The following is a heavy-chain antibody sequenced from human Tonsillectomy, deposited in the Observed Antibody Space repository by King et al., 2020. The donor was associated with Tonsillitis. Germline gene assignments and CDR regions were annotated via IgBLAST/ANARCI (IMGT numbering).Heavy chain of an antibody. D-gene: IGHD4-17*01. Sequence: QLQESGSGLVKPSQTLSLTCAVSGGSISSGGYSWSWIRQPPGKGLEWIGYIYHRASPYYNPSLKSRVTISIDRSNNHLSLNLGSVTAADTAVYYCARDAGDYGMDVWGQGTTVTVSS. V-gene: IGHV4-30-2*01. CDR3: ARDAGDYGMDV. CDR2: IYHRASP. CDR1: GGSISSGGYS. J-gene: IGHJ6*02.